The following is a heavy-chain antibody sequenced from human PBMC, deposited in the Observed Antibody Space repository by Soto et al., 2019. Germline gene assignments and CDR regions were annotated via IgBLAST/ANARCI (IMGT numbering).Heavy chain of an antibody. V-gene: IGHV4-4*07. J-gene: IGHJ2*01. CDR3: ARYFDVNTALDYWYFDL. CDR1: GGSTSGKY. CDR2: IYSSGRT. D-gene: IGHD3-9*01. Sequence: QVHLQESGPGVVKASETLSLTCSLSGGSTSGKYWSWIRQSAGKGLEWIGRIYSSGRTHYNPSLGSRVSMSVAQNSFALRLTSVTAADTAVYCCARYFDVNTALDYWYFDLWGRGTHVSVSS.